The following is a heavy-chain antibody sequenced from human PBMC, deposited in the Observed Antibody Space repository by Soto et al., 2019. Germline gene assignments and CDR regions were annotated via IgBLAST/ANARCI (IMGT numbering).Heavy chain of an antibody. D-gene: IGHD6-13*01. Sequence: PGGSLRLSCAASGFTFSSYAMHWVRQAPGKGLEWVAVISYDGSNKYYADSVKGRFTISRDNSKNTLYLQMNSLRAEDTAVYYCAKEVAYSSSWDTIDYWGQGTLVTVSS. J-gene: IGHJ4*02. CDR1: GFTFSSYA. V-gene: IGHV3-30-3*01. CDR3: AKEVAYSSSWDTIDY. CDR2: ISYDGSNK.